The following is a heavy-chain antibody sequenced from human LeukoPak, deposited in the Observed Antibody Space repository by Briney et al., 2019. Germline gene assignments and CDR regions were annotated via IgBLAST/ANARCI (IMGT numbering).Heavy chain of an antibody. CDR3: ARAGYYGSAPKPGWFDP. Sequence: SETLSLTCTVSGGSISSYYWSWIRQPPGKGLDWIGYIYYSGSTNYNPSLKSRVTISVDTSKNQFSLKLSSVTAADTAVYYCARAGYYGSAPKPGWFDPWGQGTLVTVSS. D-gene: IGHD3-10*01. V-gene: IGHV4-59*01. CDR2: IYYSGST. CDR1: GGSISSYY. J-gene: IGHJ5*02.